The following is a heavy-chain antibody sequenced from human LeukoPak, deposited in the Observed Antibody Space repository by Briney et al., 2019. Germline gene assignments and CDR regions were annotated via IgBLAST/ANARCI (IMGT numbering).Heavy chain of an antibody. V-gene: IGHV3-30*02. CDR2: IRYDGSNK. CDR3: AKDHLVAVAGYFDY. J-gene: IGHJ4*02. Sequence: GGSLRLSCAASGFTFSSCGMHWVRQAPGKGLEWVAFIRYDGSNKYYADSVKGRFTISRDNSKNTLYLQMNSLRAEDTAVYYCAKDHLVAVAGYFDYWGQGTLVTVSS. CDR1: GFTFSSCG. D-gene: IGHD6-19*01.